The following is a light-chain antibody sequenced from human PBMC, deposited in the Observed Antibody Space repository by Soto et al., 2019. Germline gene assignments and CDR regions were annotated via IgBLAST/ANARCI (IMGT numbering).Light chain of an antibody. V-gene: IGKV3-15*01. CDR2: GAS. CDR3: QQYNNWPPGT. J-gene: IGKJ4*01. Sequence: EIVMTQSPATLSVSPGERATLSCRASQSVSSNLAWYQQKPGQAPRLLIYGASTRATGIPARFSGSGSGTEFTLTISSLQSEDFAVNYCQQYNNWPPGTFGGGTKV. CDR1: QSVSSN.